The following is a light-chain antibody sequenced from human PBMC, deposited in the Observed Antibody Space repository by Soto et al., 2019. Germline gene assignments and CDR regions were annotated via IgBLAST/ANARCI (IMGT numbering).Light chain of an antibody. Sequence: DIQMTQSPSSLSASIGDRVTITCRASQSISSHLYWFQQKPGQAPKLLIYAASSLQSGVTSRFSGSGSGTDFTLTISSLQPEDFATYYCQQSYSNSITFGHGTRLEIK. CDR2: AAS. J-gene: IGKJ5*01. CDR1: QSISSH. V-gene: IGKV1-39*01. CDR3: QQSYSNSIT.